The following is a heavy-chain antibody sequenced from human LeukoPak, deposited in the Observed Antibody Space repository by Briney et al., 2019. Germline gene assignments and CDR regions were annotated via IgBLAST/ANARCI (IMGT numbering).Heavy chain of an antibody. D-gene: IGHD3-3*01. CDR3: AKGWSSYYYFDY. CDR2: ISGSGGST. CDR1: GFTFSIYA. Sequence: GGSLRLSCVGSGFTFSIYAMSWVRQAPGKGLEWVSAISGSGGSTYYADSVKGRFTISRDNSKTTLYLQMNSLRAKDRALYYCAKGWSSYYYFDYWGQGALVTVPS. V-gene: IGHV3-23*01. J-gene: IGHJ4*02.